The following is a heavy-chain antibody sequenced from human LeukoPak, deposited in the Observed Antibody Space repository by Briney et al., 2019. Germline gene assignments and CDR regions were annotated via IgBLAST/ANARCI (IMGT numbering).Heavy chain of an antibody. CDR3: ATLNHYYDSSGYYYTRDDAFDI. D-gene: IGHD3-22*01. Sequence: ASVKVSCKASGYTFTGYYMHWVRQAPGQGLEWMGWINPNSGGTNYAQKFQGRVTMTRDTSISTAYMELSRLRSDDTAVYYCATLNHYYDSSGYYYTRDDAFDIWGQGTMVTVSS. CDR2: INPNSGGT. J-gene: IGHJ3*02. V-gene: IGHV1-2*02. CDR1: GYTFTGYY.